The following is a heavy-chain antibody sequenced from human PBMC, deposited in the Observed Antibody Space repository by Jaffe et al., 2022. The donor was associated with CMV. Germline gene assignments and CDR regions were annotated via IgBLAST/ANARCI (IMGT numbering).Heavy chain of an antibody. CDR1: GFTFTYG. D-gene: IGHD2-15*01. CDR3: AREDCSASDCNSGAFDM. CDR2: IWFDGANE. Sequence: QVHLVESGGGVVQPGRSLRLSCTASGFTFTYGMHWVRQAPGKGLEWVAFIWFDGANEHYADSVKGRFTISRDNAKKTVYLEMNSLRAEDTAVYYCAREDCSASDCNSGAFDMWGRGTMVTVSS. V-gene: IGHV3-33*01. J-gene: IGHJ3*02.